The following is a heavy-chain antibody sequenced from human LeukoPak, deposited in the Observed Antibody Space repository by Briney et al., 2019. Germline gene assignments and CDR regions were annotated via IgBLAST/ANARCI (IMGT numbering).Heavy chain of an antibody. CDR1: GFTFSSYE. D-gene: IGHD3-9*01. CDR3: ASTYYDILTGYLETFDY. V-gene: IGHV3-48*03. CDR2: ISSSGSTI. Sequence: QAAGSLRLSCAASGFTFSSYEMNWVRQAPGKGLEWVSYISSSGSTIYYADSVEGRFTISRDNPKNSLYLQMNSLRAEDTAVYYCASTYYDILTGYLETFDYWGQGTLVTVSS. J-gene: IGHJ4*02.